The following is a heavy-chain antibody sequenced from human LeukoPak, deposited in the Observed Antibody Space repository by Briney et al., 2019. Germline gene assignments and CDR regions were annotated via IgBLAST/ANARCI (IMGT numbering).Heavy chain of an antibody. J-gene: IGHJ4*02. Sequence: PGGSLRLSCAASGFTFSSYGMHWVRQAPGKGLEWVAFISYDGSNKYYADSVKGRFTISRDNSKNTLYPQMNSLRAEDTAVYYCAKDDAPPGTPPGYFDYWGQGTLVTVSS. CDR2: ISYDGSNK. CDR1: GFTFSSYG. V-gene: IGHV3-30*18. D-gene: IGHD3-10*01. CDR3: AKDDAPPGTPPGYFDY.